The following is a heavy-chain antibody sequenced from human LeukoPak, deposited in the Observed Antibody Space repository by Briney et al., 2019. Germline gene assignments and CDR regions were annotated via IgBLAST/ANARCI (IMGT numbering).Heavy chain of an antibody. CDR1: GGTFSSYA. D-gene: IGHD3-22*01. CDR3: ATRGDSSGLDY. J-gene: IGHJ4*02. Sequence: PSVKVSCKASGGTFSSYAISWVRQAPGQGLEWMGRIIPIFGTANYAQKFQGRVTITTDESTSTAYMELSSLRSEDTAVYYCATRGDSSGLDYWGQGTLVTVSS. CDR2: IIPIFGTA. V-gene: IGHV1-69*05.